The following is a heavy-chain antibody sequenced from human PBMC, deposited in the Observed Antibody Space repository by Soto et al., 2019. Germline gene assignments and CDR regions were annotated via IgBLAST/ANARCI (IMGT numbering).Heavy chain of an antibody. D-gene: IGHD3-10*01. Sequence: QVRLQQWGAGLVRPSETLSLTCAVYGGSFNNYCWSWIRQPPGKGLEWIGEVCPGGRTNYSPTLKREVRIAVEGSKNKFSLRLTSGNVADTAVYYCARGDYGQYDAYNWFDPWGQGNLVIVAS. V-gene: IGHV4-34*02. CDR1: GGSFNNYC. J-gene: IGHJ5*02. CDR3: ARGDYGQYDAYNWFDP. CDR2: VCPGGRT.